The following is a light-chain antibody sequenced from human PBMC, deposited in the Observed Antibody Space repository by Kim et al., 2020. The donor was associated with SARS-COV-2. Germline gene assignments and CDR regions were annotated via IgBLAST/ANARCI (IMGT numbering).Light chain of an antibody. J-gene: IGKJ1*01. CDR2: GTS. CDR1: QSVSSN. CDR3: QQYNNWPRT. Sequence: EIVMTQSPATLSVSPGERATLSCRASQSVSSNLAWYQQKPGQAPRLLIYGTSTRATGIPARFSGSGSGTEFTLIISSLQSEDFAVYYCQQYNNWPRTFGQGNKVDIK. V-gene: IGKV3-15*01.